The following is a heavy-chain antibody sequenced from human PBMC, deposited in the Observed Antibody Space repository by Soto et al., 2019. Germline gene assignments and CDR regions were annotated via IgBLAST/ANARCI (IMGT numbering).Heavy chain of an antibody. CDR2: ISWNSGSI. Sequence: EVQLVESGGGLVQPGRSLRLSCAASGFTFDDYAMHWVRQAPGKGLEWVSGISWNSGSIGYADSVKGRFTIFRDNAKNSLYLQMNSLRAEDTALYYCAKDTFGWLGPGDAFDIWGQGTMVTVSS. J-gene: IGHJ3*02. CDR3: AKDTFGWLGPGDAFDI. CDR1: GFTFDDYA. D-gene: IGHD6-19*01. V-gene: IGHV3-9*01.